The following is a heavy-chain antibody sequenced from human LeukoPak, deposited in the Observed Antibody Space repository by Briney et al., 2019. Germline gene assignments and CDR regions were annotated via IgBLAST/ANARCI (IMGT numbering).Heavy chain of an antibody. Sequence: ASVKVSCKASGYTFTSYDINWVRQATGQGLEWMGWMNPNSGNTCYAQKFQGRVTITRNTSISTAYMVLSSLRSDDTAVYYCVRRGAQNAFDIWGQGTMVTVSS. CDR2: MNPNSGNT. V-gene: IGHV1-8*03. J-gene: IGHJ3*02. D-gene: IGHD3-16*01. CDR3: VRRGAQNAFDI. CDR1: GYTFTSYD.